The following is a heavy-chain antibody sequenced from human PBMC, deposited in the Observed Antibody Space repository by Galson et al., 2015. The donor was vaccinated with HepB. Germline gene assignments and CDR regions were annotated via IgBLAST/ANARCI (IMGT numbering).Heavy chain of an antibody. Sequence: SETLSLTCAVYGGSFSGYYWSWIRQPPGKGLEWIGYIYYSGSTYYNPSLKSRVTISVDTSKNQFSLKLSSVTAADTAVYYCARGPRGRITIFGVVPHCFDYWGQGTLVTVSS. CDR1: GGSFSGYY. J-gene: IGHJ4*02. V-gene: IGHV4-34*01. D-gene: IGHD3-3*01. CDR2: IYYSGST. CDR3: ARGPRGRITIFGVVPHCFDY.